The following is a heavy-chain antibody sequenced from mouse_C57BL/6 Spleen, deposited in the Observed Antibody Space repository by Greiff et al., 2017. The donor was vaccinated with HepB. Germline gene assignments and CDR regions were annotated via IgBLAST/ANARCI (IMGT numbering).Heavy chain of an antibody. J-gene: IGHJ3*01. CDR1: GFSFTSYG. Sequence: QVQLQQSGPGLVQPSQSLSITCTVSGFSFTSYGVHWVRQSPGKGLEWLGVIWSGGSTDYNAAFISRLSISKDNSKSQVFFKMNSLQADDTAIYYCARNGLGEEVFAYWGQGTLVTVSA. CDR2: IWSGGST. CDR3: ARNGLGEEVFAY. V-gene: IGHV2-2*01. D-gene: IGHD4-1*01.